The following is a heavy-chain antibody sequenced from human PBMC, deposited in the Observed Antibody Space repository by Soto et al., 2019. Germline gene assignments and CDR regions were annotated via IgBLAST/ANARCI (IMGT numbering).Heavy chain of an antibody. CDR2: IYDNGGA. J-gene: IGHJ4*02. D-gene: IGHD3-10*01. Sequence: SETLSLTCTVSGDSISSGGYYWSWIRQHPGKGLEWIGYIYDNGGAYYSPSLKGRVVISVDRSENQFSLTLSSVTAAGPAVYYCTRNAYYASGRINVFDSWGQGTLVPVSS. CDR1: GDSISSGGYY. V-gene: IGHV4-31*03. CDR3: TRNAYYASGRINVFDS.